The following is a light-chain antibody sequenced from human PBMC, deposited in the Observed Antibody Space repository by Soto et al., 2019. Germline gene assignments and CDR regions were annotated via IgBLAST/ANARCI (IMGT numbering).Light chain of an antibody. CDR2: HVT. CDR1: SNDVGTYNL. Sequence: QAVVTQPASVSGSPGQSITISCTGTSNDVGTYNLVSWYQHHPGKAPKLIIDHVTDRPSGVSSRFSGSKSGNTASLTISGLQAHDEADYYCCSYAGSKWLFGGGTKLTVL. CDR3: CSYAGSKWL. J-gene: IGLJ2*01. V-gene: IGLV2-23*02.